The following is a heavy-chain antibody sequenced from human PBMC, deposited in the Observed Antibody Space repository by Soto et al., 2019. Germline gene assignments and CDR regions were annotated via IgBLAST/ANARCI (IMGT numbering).Heavy chain of an antibody. D-gene: IGHD6-6*01. Sequence: ASVKVSCKASGYTFTSYGISWVRQAPGQGLEWMGWISAYNGNTNYAQKLQGRVTMTTDTSTSTAYMELRSLRSDDTAVYYCARRVAARNTYYYYYYGMDVWGQGTTVTVS. V-gene: IGHV1-18*01. CDR1: GYTFTSYG. CDR2: ISAYNGNT. CDR3: ARRVAARNTYYYYYYGMDV. J-gene: IGHJ6*02.